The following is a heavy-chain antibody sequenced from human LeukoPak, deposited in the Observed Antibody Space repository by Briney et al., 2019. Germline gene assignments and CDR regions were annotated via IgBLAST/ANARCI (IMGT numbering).Heavy chain of an antibody. Sequence: GGSLRLSCAASGFTFSTYAMSWVRQAPGKGLEWVSAISGSRGSTYYTDSVKGRFTISRDNSKNTLYLQMNSLRAEDTAVYYCAKDHAVGSYYDSSGYFLGGYWGQGTLVTVSS. CDR3: AKDHAVGSYYDSSGYFLGGY. V-gene: IGHV3-23*01. J-gene: IGHJ4*02. CDR1: GFTFSTYA. CDR2: ISGSRGST. D-gene: IGHD3-22*01.